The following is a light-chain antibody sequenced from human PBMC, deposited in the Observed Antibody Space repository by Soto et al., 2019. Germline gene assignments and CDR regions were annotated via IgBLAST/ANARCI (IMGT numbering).Light chain of an antibody. V-gene: IGKV1-39*01. CDR3: QESYSTPYT. CDR2: AAS. J-gene: IGKJ2*01. Sequence: DVQLTQSPSSLSASVGDRVIITCRASQNINTYLNWYQHKPGKAPTLLIYAASTVHSGVPLRFSGSGSGTDFTLTINGLESDDFATYYCQESYSTPYTFGQATKLAI. CDR1: QNINTY.